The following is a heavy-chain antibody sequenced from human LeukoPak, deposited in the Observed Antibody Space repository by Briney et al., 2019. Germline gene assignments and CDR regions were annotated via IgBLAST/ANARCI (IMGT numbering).Heavy chain of an antibody. CDR1: GGSISNYY. Sequence: SETLSLTCTVSGGSISNYYWSWIRQPPGKGLEWIGYMFYSGSTNYNPSLKSRVTISIDASKNQFSLKLSSVTAADTAVYYCARLTSGTHPNFDYWGQGTLVTVSS. J-gene: IGHJ4*02. CDR2: MFYSGST. D-gene: IGHD3-10*01. V-gene: IGHV4-59*08. CDR3: ARLTSGTHPNFDY.